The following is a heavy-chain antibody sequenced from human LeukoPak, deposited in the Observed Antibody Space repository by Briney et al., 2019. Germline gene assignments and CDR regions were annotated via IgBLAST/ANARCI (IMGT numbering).Heavy chain of an antibody. D-gene: IGHD4-17*01. CDR3: ARDISDYESAFDI. CDR1: GGSISSYY. V-gene: IGHV4-59*01. Sequence: PSETLSLTCTVSGGSISSYYWSWIRQPPGKGLEWIGYIYYSGSTNYNPSLKSRVTISVDTSKNQFSLKLSSVTAADTAVYYCARDISDYESAFDIWGQGTMVTVSS. J-gene: IGHJ3*02. CDR2: IYYSGST.